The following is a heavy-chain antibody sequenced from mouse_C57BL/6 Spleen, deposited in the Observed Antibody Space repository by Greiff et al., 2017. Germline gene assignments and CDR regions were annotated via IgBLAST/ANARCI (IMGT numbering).Heavy chain of an antibody. CDR1: GYTFTGYW. V-gene: IGHV1-9*01. D-gene: IGHD1-1*01. J-gene: IGHJ3*01. Sequence: VQLQQSGAELMKPGASVKLSCKATGYTFTGYWIEWVKQRPGHGLEWIGEILPGSGSTNYNEKFKGKATFTADTSSNTAYMLLRSLTTEDSAIYCWTRRLDYSWFAYWGQGTLVTVSA. CDR3: TRRLDYSWFAY. CDR2: ILPGSGST.